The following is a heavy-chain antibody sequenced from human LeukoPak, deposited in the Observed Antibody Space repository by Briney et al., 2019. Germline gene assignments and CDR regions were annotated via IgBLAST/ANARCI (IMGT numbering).Heavy chain of an antibody. J-gene: IGHJ4*02. V-gene: IGHV4-30-2*01. Sequence: SQTLSLTYAVSGGSISSGGYSWSWIRQPPGKGLEWIGYIYHSGSTYYNPSLKSRVTISVDRSKNQFPLKLSSVTAADTAVYYCARKLWFGELLSDYFDYWGQGTLVTVSS. CDR2: IYHSGST. CDR1: GGSISSGGYS. CDR3: ARKLWFGELLSDYFDY. D-gene: IGHD3-10*01.